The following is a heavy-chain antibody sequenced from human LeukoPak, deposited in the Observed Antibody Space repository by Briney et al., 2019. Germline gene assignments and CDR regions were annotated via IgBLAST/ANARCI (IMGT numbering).Heavy chain of an antibody. CDR1: GGSISSISYY. CDR2: IYYSGST. Sequence: SETLSLTCTVSGGSISSISYYWSWIRQPPGKGLEWIGYIYYSGSTNYNPSLKSRVTISVDTSKNQFSLKLSSVTAADTAVYYCARDPLEIGSEYSGYDNDWGQGTLVTVSS. V-gene: IGHV4-61*01. J-gene: IGHJ4*02. CDR3: ARDPLEIGSEYSGYDND. D-gene: IGHD5-12*01.